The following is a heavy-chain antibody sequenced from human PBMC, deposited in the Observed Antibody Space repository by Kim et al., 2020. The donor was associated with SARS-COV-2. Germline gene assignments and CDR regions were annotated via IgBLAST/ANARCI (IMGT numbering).Heavy chain of an antibody. CDR3: AKDHSSDGWPTFDC. Sequence: GGSLRLSCAASGFTFSRRAMSWVRQAPGKGLEWIASVNNGNNPYYAASVRGRFTVSRDNTKDTVYLQMNSLRAEDTALYYCAKDHSSDGWPTFDCWGQG. D-gene: IGHD2-15*01. CDR1: GFTFSRRA. V-gene: IGHV3-23*05. CDR2: VNNGNNP. J-gene: IGHJ4*02.